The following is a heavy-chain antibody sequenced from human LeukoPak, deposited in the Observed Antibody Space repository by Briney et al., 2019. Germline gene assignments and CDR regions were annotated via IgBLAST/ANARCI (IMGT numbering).Heavy chain of an antibody. CDR3: VREIIDS. D-gene: IGHD3-10*01. J-gene: IGHJ4*02. V-gene: IGHV3-64D*06. CDR2: ISADGTGT. CDR1: GFTFSRFA. Sequence: GGSLRLSCSASGFTFSRFAIHWVRQAPGKGLEYVSAISADGTGTFHADSVKGRFTISRDNSNNTVNLQMSSLRAEDTAVYYCVREIIDSCGQGTLVTVSS.